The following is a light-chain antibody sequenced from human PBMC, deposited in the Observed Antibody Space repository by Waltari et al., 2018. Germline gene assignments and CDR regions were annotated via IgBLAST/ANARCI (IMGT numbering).Light chain of an antibody. V-gene: IGKV2D-29*02. J-gene: IGKJ1*01. CDR1: QSILHGNGNTY. CDR2: GVT. Sequence: EIVMTQTPLSLPVTPGEPASISCRSSQSILHGNGNTYLHWYLQTSGQSPRLLIYGVTNRDSGVPDRFSGSGSGTDFTLTISRVEPEDVGVYDCMQNTQGPRTFGQGTYLEIK. CDR3: MQNTQGPRT.